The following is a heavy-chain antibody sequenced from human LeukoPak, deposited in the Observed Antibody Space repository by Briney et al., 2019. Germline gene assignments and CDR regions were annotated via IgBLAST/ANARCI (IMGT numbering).Heavy chain of an antibody. CDR1: GGSISSYY. V-gene: IGHV4-59*08. CDR3: ASIRSGGGYGMDV. D-gene: IGHD2-15*01. J-gene: IGHJ6*02. Sequence: SETLSLTCTVSGGSISSYYWSWIRQPPGKGLEWIGYIYYSGSTNYNPSLKSRVTISVDTSKNRFSLKLSSVTAADTAVYYCASIRSGGGYGMDVWGQGTTVTVSS. CDR2: IYYSGST.